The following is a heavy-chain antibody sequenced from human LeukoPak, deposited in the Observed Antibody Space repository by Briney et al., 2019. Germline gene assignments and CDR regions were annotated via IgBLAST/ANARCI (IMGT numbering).Heavy chain of an antibody. V-gene: IGHV4-59*08. D-gene: IGHD3-3*01. Sequence: SETLSLTCTVSGGSISSYYWSWIRQPPGKGLEWIGYIYYSGSTNYNPSLQSQVTISVDTSKNQFSLKLSSVTAADTAVYYCARQGITIFEVAFDYWGQGTQVTVSS. CDR2: IYYSGST. CDR3: ARQGITIFEVAFDY. CDR1: GGSISSYY. J-gene: IGHJ4*02.